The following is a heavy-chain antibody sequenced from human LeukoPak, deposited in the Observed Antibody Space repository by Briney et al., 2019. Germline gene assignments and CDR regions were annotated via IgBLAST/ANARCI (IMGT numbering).Heavy chain of an antibody. CDR3: AKDQTPYY. CDR2: ISGSGDST. J-gene: IGHJ4*02. V-gene: IGHV3-23*01. Sequence: GGSLRLSCAASGFTFSSYTMTWVRLAPGKGLEWVSGISGSGDSTYYADSVKGRFTISRDNSKNTLYLQMNSLRAEDTAVYYCAKDQTPYYWGQGTLVTVSS. CDR1: GFTFSSYT.